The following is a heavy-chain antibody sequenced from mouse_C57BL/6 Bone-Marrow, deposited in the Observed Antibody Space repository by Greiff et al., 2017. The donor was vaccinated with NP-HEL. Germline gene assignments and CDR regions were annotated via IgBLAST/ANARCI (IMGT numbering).Heavy chain of an antibody. D-gene: IGHD2-3*01. CDR2: IHPNSGST. J-gene: IGHJ1*03. V-gene: IGHV1-64*01. CDR1: GYTFTSYW. Sequence: VKLQQPGAELVKPGASVKLSCKASGYTFTSYWMHWVKQRPGQGLEWIGMIHPNSGSTNYNEKFKSKATLTVDKSSSTAYMQLSSLTSEDSAVYYCARWGLLPFWYFDVWGTGTTVTVSS. CDR3: ARWGLLPFWYFDV.